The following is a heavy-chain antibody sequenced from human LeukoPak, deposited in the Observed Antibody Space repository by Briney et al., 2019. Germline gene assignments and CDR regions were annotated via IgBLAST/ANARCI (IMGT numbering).Heavy chain of an antibody. CDR3: ARHAPYYDSSGYYYI. D-gene: IGHD3-22*01. CDR2: IDPSDSYT. J-gene: IGHJ4*02. CDR1: GYSFTSYW. Sequence: GESLKISCKGSGYSFTSYWISWVRQVPGKGLEWMGRIDPSDSYTNYSPSFQGHVTISADKSISTAYLQWSSLKASDTAMYYCARHAPYYDSSGYYYIWGQGTLVTVSS. V-gene: IGHV5-10-1*01.